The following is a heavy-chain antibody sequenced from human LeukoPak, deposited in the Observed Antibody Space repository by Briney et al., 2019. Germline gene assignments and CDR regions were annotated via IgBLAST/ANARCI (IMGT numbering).Heavy chain of an antibody. CDR1: GYTFTSYD. D-gene: IGHD2-15*01. CDR2: MNPNSGNT. Sequence: ASVKVSCEASGYTFTSYDINWVRQATGQGLEWMGWMNPNSGNTGYAQKFQGRVTMTRNTSISTAYMELSSLRSEDTAVYYCARGARGYCSGGSCLYDYWGQGTLVTVPS. CDR3: ARGARGYCSGGSCLYDY. V-gene: IGHV1-8*01. J-gene: IGHJ4*02.